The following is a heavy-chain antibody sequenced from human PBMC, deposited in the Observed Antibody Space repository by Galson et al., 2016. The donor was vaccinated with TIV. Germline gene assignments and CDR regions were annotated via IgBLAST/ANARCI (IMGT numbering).Heavy chain of an antibody. D-gene: IGHD1-1*01. J-gene: IGHJ4*02. Sequence: SLRLSCAASGFTFDSCTFHWVRQTPGKGLEWVAIISHDGNNKDFADSVQGRFTISRDSSKSTVFLQMSSLRLEDTAVYYCTRDGRGNWKYVDYFDYWGQGTLVTVSS. CDR3: TRDGRGNWKYVDYFDY. CDR2: ISHDGNNK. V-gene: IGHV3-30-3*01. CDR1: GFTFDSCT.